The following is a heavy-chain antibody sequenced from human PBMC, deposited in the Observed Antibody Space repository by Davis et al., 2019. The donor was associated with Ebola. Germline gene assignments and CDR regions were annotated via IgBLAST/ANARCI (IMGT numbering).Heavy chain of an antibody. CDR1: GGSVSSGYYY. D-gene: IGHD3-3*01. V-gene: IGHV4-61*01. J-gene: IGHJ6*02. CDR2: IYYSGST. CDR3: ARINDFWSGSHYYYYGMDV. Sequence: MPSETLSLTCTVSGGSVSSGYYYWSWVRQPPGKGLEWIGYIYYSGSTYYNPSLKSRVTISVDTSKNQFSLKLSSVTAADTAVYYCARINDFWSGSHYYYYGMDVWGQGTTVTVSS.